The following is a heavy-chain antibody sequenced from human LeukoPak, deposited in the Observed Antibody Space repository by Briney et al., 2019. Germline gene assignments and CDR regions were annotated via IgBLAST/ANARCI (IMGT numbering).Heavy chain of an antibody. V-gene: IGHV3-64D*06. D-gene: IGHD2/OR15-2a*01. CDR2: INSNGDST. Sequence: PGGSLRLSCSASGFTFNNYPMHWIRRAPGKGLEYVSAINSNGDSTYNADSVKGRFTISRDNSKNTLYLQMSSLRVEDTAVYYCVNLTFAVPHTRYFDYWGQGTLVTVSS. J-gene: IGHJ4*02. CDR3: VNLTFAVPHTRYFDY. CDR1: GFTFNNYP.